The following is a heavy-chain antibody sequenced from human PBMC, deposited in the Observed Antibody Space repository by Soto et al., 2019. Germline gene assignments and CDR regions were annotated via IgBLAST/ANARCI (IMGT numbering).Heavy chain of an antibody. J-gene: IGHJ3*02. D-gene: IGHD3-16*01. CDR1: GLTFSTYA. CDR2: ISASGGRT. V-gene: IGHV3-23*01. CDR3: AKDSYGGAFDI. Sequence: PGGSLRLSCAASGLTFSTYAVNWVRQAPGKGLEWVSAISASGGRTFYADSVKGRFTISKDNSKSTVYLQMNSLRAEDTALYYCAKDSYGGAFDIWGQGTMVTVSS.